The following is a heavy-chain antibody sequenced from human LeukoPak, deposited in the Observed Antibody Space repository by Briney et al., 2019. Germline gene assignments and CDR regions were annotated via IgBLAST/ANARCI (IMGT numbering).Heavy chain of an antibody. V-gene: IGHV4-4*07. Sequence: SETLSLTCTVSGGSISSYYWSWTRQPAGKGLEWIGRIHTSGSTNYNASLKSRLTMSVDTPKNQFSLNLTSMTAADTAVYYCAREYGSSRIFDYWGKGTLVTVSS. CDR3: AREYGSSRIFDY. J-gene: IGHJ4*02. D-gene: IGHD6-13*01. CDR2: IHTSGST. CDR1: GGSISSYY.